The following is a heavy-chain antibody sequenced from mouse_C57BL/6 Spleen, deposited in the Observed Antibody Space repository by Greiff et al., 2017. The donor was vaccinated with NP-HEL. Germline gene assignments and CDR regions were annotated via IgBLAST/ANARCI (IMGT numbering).Heavy chain of an antibody. D-gene: IGHD3-3*01. CDR3: SRQGSLWGMDY. V-gene: IGHV14-2*01. Sequence: EVKLMESGAELVKPGASVKLSCTASGFNITDYYMHWVKQRTEQGLEWIGRIDPEDGETKYAQKFKGKATITADTSSNTAYLQLSSLTSEDTAVYYFSRQGSLWGMDYWGKGTTVTVSS. J-gene: IGHJ4*01. CDR2: IDPEDGET. CDR1: GFNITDYY.